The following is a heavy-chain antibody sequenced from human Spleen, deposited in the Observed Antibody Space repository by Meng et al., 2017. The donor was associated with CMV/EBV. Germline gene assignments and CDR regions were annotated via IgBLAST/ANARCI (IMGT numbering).Heavy chain of an antibody. CDR1: GFSFSDYY. D-gene: IGHD2-8*01. V-gene: IGHV3-11*01. CDR3: ARDGLSQDDAGLMGHYFDH. CDR2: ITSSGKNI. J-gene: IGHJ4*02. Sequence: GESLKISCAASGFSFSDYYMSWIRQAPGKGLEWVSYITSSGKNIYDADSVKGRFTISRDNAKNSLYLQMSSLRAEDTAVYYCARDGLSQDDAGLMGHYFDHWGQGALVTVSS.